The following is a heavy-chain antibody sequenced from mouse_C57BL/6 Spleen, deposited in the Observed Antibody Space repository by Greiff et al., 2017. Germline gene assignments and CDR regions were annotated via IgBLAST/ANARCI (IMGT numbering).Heavy chain of an antibody. Sequence: EVKVVESGGGLVKPGGSLKLSCAASGFTFSDYGMHWVRQAPEKGLEWVAYISSGSSTIYYADTVKGRFTISRDNAKNTLFLQMTSLRSEDTAMYYCARPAVAWFAYWGQGTLVTVSA. J-gene: IGHJ3*01. CDR2: ISSGSSTI. CDR3: ARPAVAWFAY. D-gene: IGHD3-3*01. V-gene: IGHV5-17*01. CDR1: GFTFSDYG.